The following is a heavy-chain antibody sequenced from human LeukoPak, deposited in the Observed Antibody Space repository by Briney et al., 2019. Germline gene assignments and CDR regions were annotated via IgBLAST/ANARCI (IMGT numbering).Heavy chain of an antibody. D-gene: IGHD2-15*01. Sequence: SETLSLTCTVSGDSISNPYYYWAWIRQPPGKGLEWIGNVYYNGDAFYNPSLTSRVTISVDTSKNQFSLRLNSVTAADTAVYYCARIAAKTVDYWGQGILVTVSS. CDR2: VYYNGDA. V-gene: IGHV4-39*07. J-gene: IGHJ4*02. CDR1: GDSISNPYYY. CDR3: ARIAAKTVDY.